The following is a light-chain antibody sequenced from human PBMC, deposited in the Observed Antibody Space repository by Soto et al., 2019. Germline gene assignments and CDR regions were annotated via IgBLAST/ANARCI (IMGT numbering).Light chain of an antibody. CDR3: AAWDDSLNGYV. CDR2: SNS. V-gene: IGLV1-44*01. J-gene: IGLJ1*01. CDR1: SSNIGSYT. Sequence: QSVLIQPPSASGTPGQRVNVSCCGGSSNIGSYTVNWYQQLPGAAPKLLIYSNSQRPSGVPDRFSASKSGTSASLAISGLQSEDEAEYYCAAWDDSLNGYVFGPGTKLTVL.